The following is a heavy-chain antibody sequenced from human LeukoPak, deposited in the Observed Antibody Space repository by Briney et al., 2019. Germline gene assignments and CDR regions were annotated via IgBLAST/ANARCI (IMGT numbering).Heavy chain of an antibody. D-gene: IGHD3-22*01. V-gene: IGHV4-39*07. CDR2: IYYSGST. CDR1: GGSISSSSCY. J-gene: IGHJ4*02. CDR3: ASGGWSTMIVVVSPVDY. Sequence: PSETLSLTCTVSGGSISSSSCYWGWIRQPPGKGLEWIGSIYYSGSTYYNPSLKSRVTISVDTSKNQFSLKLSSVTAADTAVYYCASGGWSTMIVVVSPVDYWGQGTLVTVSS.